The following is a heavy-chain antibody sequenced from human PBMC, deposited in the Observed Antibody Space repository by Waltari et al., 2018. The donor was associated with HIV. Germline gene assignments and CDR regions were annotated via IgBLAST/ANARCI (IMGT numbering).Heavy chain of an antibody. CDR3: TTAYSNYNY. Sequence: EVQLVESGGGLVKPGGCLRLACAASGVSCSNAGMSWVRQAPGKGLEWVGRIKSKTDGGTTDYAAPVKGRFTISRDDSKNTLYLQMNSLKTEDTAVYYCTTAYSNYNYWGQGTLVTVSS. D-gene: IGHD4-4*01. CDR2: IKSKTDGGTT. CDR1: GVSCSNAG. V-gene: IGHV3-15*01. J-gene: IGHJ4*02.